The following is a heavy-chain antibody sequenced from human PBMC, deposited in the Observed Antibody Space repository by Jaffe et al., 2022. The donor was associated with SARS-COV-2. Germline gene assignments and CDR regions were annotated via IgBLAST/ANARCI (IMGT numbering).Heavy chain of an antibody. J-gene: IGHJ4*02. V-gene: IGHV3-48*03. CDR1: GFTFSSSE. CDR3: GKQDYYESSGYEY. D-gene: IGHD3-22*01. Sequence: EVQLVESGGGLVQPGGSLRLSCAASGFTFSSSEMNWVRQAPGKGLEWLSYISSSGDTIYLADSVRGRFTISRDNSRNSLYLQMNSLRAEDTAVYYCGKQDYYESSGYEYWGQGTLVTVSS. CDR2: ISSSGDTI.